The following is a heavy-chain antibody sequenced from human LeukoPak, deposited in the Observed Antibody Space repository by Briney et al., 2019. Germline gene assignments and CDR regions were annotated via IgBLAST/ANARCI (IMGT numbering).Heavy chain of an antibody. Sequence: GASVKVSCKASGYTFTSYGISWVRQAPGQGLEWMGWISAYNGNTNYAQKLQGRVTMTRNTSISTAYMELSSLRSEDTAVYYRARGSSGSYYFDYWGQGTLVTVSS. CDR3: ARGSSGSYYFDY. J-gene: IGHJ4*02. V-gene: IGHV1-18*01. CDR1: GYTFTSYG. CDR2: ISAYNGNT. D-gene: IGHD1-26*01.